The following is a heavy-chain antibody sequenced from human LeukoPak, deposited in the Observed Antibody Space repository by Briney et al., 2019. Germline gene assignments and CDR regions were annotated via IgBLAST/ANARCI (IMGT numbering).Heavy chain of an antibody. CDR3: ARGGYRYDFFNLDY. V-gene: IGHV4-4*07. Sequence: KPSETLSLTCTVSGGSFSGYYWTWIRQPAGRGLEWIGRIYTNGNTNHNPSLKNRVTISVDTSKNQFSLKLSSVTAADTAIYYCARGGYRYDFFNLDYWGQGTLVTVSS. CDR2: IYTNGNT. D-gene: IGHD5-18*01. CDR1: GGSFSGYY. J-gene: IGHJ4*02.